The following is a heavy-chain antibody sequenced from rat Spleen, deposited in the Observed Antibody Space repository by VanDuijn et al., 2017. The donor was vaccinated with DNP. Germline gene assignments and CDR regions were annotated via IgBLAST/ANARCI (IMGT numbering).Heavy chain of an antibody. CDR2: ILYDGNNF. Sequence: EVQLVESGGGLVQPGRSLKLSCAASGFTFSVYNMAWVRQLPTKRLEWVATILYDGNNFYYGDSVKGRFTVSRDNSRSILYLQMDSLRSEDTATYYCARGSDGVWFVYWGQGTLVTVSS. V-gene: IGHV5-7*01. D-gene: IGHD4-3*01. CDR1: GFTFSVYN. J-gene: IGHJ3*01. CDR3: ARGSDGVWFVY.